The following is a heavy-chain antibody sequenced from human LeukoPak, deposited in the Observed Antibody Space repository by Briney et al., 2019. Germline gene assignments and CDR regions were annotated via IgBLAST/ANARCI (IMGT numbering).Heavy chain of an antibody. CDR3: ASVQTGNWFDP. J-gene: IGHJ5*02. Sequence: SETLSLTCAVYGGSFSGYYWSWIRQPPGKGLEWIGEINHSGSTNYNPSLKSRVTISVDTSKNQFSLKLSSVTAADTAVYYCASVQTGNWFDPWGQGTLVTVSS. D-gene: IGHD1-14*01. CDR2: INHSGST. CDR1: GGSFSGYY. V-gene: IGHV4-34*01.